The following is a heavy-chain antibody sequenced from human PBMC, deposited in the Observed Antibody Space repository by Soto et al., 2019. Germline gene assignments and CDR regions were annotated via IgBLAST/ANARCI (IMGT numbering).Heavy chain of an antibody. V-gene: IGHV3-23*01. CDR1: AFTFSSYA. Sequence: PGGSQRLSTPASAFTFSSYARGSVRQAPGKALGWVSAISGSGGSTYYADSVKGRFTISRDNSENTLYLQMHSLRAEDPAVYYCAKVAYYDILTGDSWVDYWGQGTLVTVSS. J-gene: IGHJ4*02. CDR2: ISGSGGST. CDR3: AKVAYYDILTGDSWVDY. D-gene: IGHD3-9*01.